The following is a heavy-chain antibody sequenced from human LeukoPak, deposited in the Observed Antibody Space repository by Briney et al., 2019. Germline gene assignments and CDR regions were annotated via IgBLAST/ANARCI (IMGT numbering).Heavy chain of an antibody. V-gene: IGHV3-48*01. J-gene: IGHJ4*02. CDR1: GFTFSSYS. CDR3: ARAGEYCTNGVCYTNLFDY. CDR2: ISSSSSTI. Sequence: GGSLRLSCAASGFTFSSYSMNWVRQAPGKGLEWVSYISSSSSTIYYADSVKGRLTISRDNAKNSLYLQMNSLRAEDTAVYYCARAGEYCTNGVCYTNLFDYWGQGTLVTVSS. D-gene: IGHD2-8*01.